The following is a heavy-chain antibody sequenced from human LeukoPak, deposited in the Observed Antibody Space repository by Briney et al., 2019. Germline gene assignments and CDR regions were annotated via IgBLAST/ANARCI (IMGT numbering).Heavy chain of an antibody. V-gene: IGHV4-61*01. D-gene: IGHD2-2*01. CDR2: IYYSGNT. J-gene: IGHJ4*02. CDR3: ARDKGYCSSTSCYGLDY. CDR1: GGSVSSTSYF. Sequence: SETLSLTCTVSGGSVSSTSYFWSWIRQPPGKGLEWIGYIYYSGNTHYNPSLKSRVTISIDTSKNQFSLRLSSVTAADTAVYYCARDKGYCSSTSCYGLDYWGQGTLVTVSS.